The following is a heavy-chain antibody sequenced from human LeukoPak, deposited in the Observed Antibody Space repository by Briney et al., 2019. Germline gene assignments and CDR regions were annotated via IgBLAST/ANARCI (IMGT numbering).Heavy chain of an antibody. D-gene: IGHD6-13*01. CDR2: ISGSGGST. CDR3: AKYSSSWSRGAFDI. J-gene: IGHJ3*02. V-gene: IGHV3-23*01. CDR1: GFTFSSYA. Sequence: GGSLRLSCAASGFTFSSYAMSWVRQAPGKGLEWISAISGSGGSTYYADSVKGRFTISRDNSKNTLYLQRTSLRAEDTAVYYCAKYSSSWSRGAFDIWGQGTTVTVSS.